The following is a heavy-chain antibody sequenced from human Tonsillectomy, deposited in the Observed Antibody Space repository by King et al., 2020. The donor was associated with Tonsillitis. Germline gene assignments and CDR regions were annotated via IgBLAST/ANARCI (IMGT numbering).Heavy chain of an antibody. CDR1: GASFSDYY. CDR2: ITLIGST. D-gene: IGHD3-10*01. Sequence: VQLQQWGAGLLKPSETLSLTCAVYGASFSDYYWSWIRQAPGKGLEWIGDITLIGSTNCNPSLRSRVTISVDTFMNQFSLRLSSVTAAVTAVYYCARVSGSGSYYNPFDYWGQGTLVTVSS. CDR3: ARVSGSGSYYNPFDY. J-gene: IGHJ4*02. V-gene: IGHV4-34*01.